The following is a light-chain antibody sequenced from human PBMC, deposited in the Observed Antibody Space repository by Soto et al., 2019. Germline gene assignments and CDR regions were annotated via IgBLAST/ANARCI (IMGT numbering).Light chain of an antibody. J-gene: IGKJ3*01. CDR3: QQSYFNDFT. CDR1: QSISSY. V-gene: IGKV1-39*01. CDR2: AAS. Sequence: DIQMTQSPSSLSASVGDRVTITCRASQSISSYLNWYQQKPGKAPKLLIYAASSLQSGVPSRFSGSGSGTDFTLTISSLQPEDFATYYCQQSYFNDFTFGPGTKVDIK.